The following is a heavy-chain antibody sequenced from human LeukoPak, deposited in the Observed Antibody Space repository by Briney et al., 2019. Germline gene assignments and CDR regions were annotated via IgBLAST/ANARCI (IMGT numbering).Heavy chain of an antibody. V-gene: IGHV4-59*01. Sequence: SETLSLTCTVSGAALSSYYWSWIRQPPGRGLEWIAYIYYSGITTSNPSLKSRVTISVDTAKNQFSLRLSSVTAADTAVYYCARGNGDLLDWGQGTLVTVSS. CDR2: IYYSGIT. CDR1: GAALSSYY. CDR3: ARGNGDLLD. D-gene: IGHD1-26*01. J-gene: IGHJ4*02.